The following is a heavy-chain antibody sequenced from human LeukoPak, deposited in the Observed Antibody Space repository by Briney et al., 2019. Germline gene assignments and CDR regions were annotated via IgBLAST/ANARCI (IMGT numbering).Heavy chain of an antibody. D-gene: IGHD2-15*01. CDR2: ISSSSSYI. V-gene: IGHV3-21*01. CDR3: VRAYCSGGSCYPFDY. Sequence: GGSLRLSCAASGFTFSSYYMNWVRQAPGKGLEWVSSISSSSSYIYYADSVKGRFTISRDTAKNSLYLQMNSLRAEDTAVYYCVRAYCSGGSCYPFDYWDQGTLVTVSS. CDR1: GFTFSSYY. J-gene: IGHJ4*02.